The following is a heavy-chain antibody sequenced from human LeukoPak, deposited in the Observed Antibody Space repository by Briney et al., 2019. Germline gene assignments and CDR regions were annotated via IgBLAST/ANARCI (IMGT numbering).Heavy chain of an antibody. Sequence: GGSLRLSCAVSGITLSNYGMTWVRQAPGKGLEWVAGISDSGGRTNYADSVKGRLTISRDNPKNTLNLQMNSLRAEDTAVYFCAKRGVVIRVILVGFHKEAYYFDSWGQGALVTVSS. D-gene: IGHD3-22*01. J-gene: IGHJ4*02. CDR1: GITLSNYG. V-gene: IGHV3-23*01. CDR3: AKRGVVIRVILVGFHKEAYYFDS. CDR2: ISDSGGRT.